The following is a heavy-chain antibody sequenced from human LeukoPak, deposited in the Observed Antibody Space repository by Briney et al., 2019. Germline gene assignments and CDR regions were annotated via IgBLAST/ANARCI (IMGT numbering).Heavy chain of an antibody. J-gene: IGHJ3*02. V-gene: IGHV1-69*13. CDR2: IIPIFGTA. CDR3: ASTSPVHHAFDI. Sequence: SVKVSCKASGGTFSSYAISWVRQAPGRGLEWMGGIIPIFGTANYAQKFQGRVTTTADESTSTAYMELSSLRSEDTAVYYCASTSPVHHAFDIWGQGTMVTVSS. CDR1: GGTFSSYA.